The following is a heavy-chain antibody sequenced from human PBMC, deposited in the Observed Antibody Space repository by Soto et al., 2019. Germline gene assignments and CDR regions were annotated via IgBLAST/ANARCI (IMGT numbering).Heavy chain of an antibody. J-gene: IGHJ3*02. D-gene: IGHD5-12*01. CDR3: AIIADRLQRWLQAHDAFDI. Sequence: GGSLRLSCAASGFTFSSYGMHWVRQAPGKGLEWVAVIWYDGSNKYYADSVKGRFTISRDNSKNTLYLQMNSLRAEDTAVYYCAIIADRLQRWLQAHDAFDIWGQGTMVTVSS. CDR1: GFTFSSYG. V-gene: IGHV3-33*01. CDR2: IWYDGSNK.